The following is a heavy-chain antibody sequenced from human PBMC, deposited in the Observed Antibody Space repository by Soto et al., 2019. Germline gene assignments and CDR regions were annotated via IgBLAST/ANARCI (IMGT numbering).Heavy chain of an antibody. CDR3: ARWPQLEPRFDY. J-gene: IGHJ4*02. D-gene: IGHD1-1*01. CDR1: GGSISRSSYY. CDR2: IYYSGST. Sequence: PSETLSLTCTVSGGSISRSSYYWGWIRQPPGKGLEWIGSIYYSGSTYYNPSLKSRVTISVDTSKNQFSLKLSSVTAADTAVYYCARWPQLEPRFDYWGQGTLVTVSS. V-gene: IGHV4-39*07.